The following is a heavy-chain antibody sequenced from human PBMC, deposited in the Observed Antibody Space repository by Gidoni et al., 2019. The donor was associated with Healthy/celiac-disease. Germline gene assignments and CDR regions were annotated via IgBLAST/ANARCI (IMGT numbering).Heavy chain of an antibody. V-gene: IGHV4-39*01. D-gene: IGHD5-18*01. CDR3: ARTDVDTGLADV. CDR2: IYYSGST. CDR1: GGSISSSSYY. J-gene: IGHJ6*04. Sequence: QLQLQESGPGLVQPSETLSLTCTVSGGSISSSSYYWGWIRQPPGKGLEWIGSIYYSGSTYYNPSLKSRVTISVDTSKNQFSLKLSSVTAADTAVYYCARTDVDTGLADVWGKGTTVTVSS.